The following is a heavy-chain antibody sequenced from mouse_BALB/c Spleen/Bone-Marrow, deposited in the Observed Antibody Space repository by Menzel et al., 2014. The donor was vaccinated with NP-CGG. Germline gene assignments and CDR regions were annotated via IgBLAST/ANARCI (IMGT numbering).Heavy chain of an antibody. CDR2: TYPGNSGT. D-gene: IGHD1-1*01. CDR3: TRSITTAVEFDY. V-gene: IGHV1-5*01. J-gene: IGHJ2*03. CDR1: GYSFTSYW. Sequence: EVQLQQSGTVLARPGASAKMSCKASGYSFTSYWMYWIKQRPGQGLEWIGATYPGNSGTSYNQNFKGKAKLTAVTSASTAYMELSSLTNEDSAVYYCTRSITTAVEFDYWGQGTSLTVSS.